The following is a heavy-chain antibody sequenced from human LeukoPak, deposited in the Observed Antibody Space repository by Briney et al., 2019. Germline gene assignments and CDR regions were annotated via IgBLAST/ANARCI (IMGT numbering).Heavy chain of an antibody. J-gene: IGHJ4*02. CDR1: GFTFSSYS. Sequence: GGSLRLSCAASGFTFSSYSMNWVRQAPGNGLERVSSISSSSSYIYYADSVKGRFTISRDNAKNSLYLQMDSLRAEDTAVYYCARDHYGDSDYWGQGTLVIVSS. V-gene: IGHV3-21*01. D-gene: IGHD4-17*01. CDR2: ISSSSSYI. CDR3: ARDHYGDSDY.